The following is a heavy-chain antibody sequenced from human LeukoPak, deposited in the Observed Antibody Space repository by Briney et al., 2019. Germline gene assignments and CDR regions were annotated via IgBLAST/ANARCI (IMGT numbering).Heavy chain of an antibody. J-gene: IGHJ4*02. CDR3: ATGSYSSGVNY. CDR2: ISSNGKTI. CDR1: GFTFSSYN. D-gene: IGHD6-19*01. Sequence: GSLRLSCATSGFTFSSYNMNWVRPAPGKGLEWVSFISSNGKTIHYADSVKGRFTISRDNAKNSLYLQMDSLRDDDTAVYHCATGSYSSGVNYWGQGTLVTVSS. V-gene: IGHV3-48*02.